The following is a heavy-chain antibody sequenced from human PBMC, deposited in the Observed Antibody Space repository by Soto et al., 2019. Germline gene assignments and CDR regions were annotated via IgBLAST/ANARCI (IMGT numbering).Heavy chain of an antibody. Sequence: GGSLRLSCAASGFTFSSYWMSWVRQAPGKGLEWVANIKQDGSEKYYVDSVKGRSTISRDNAKNSLYLQMNSLRAEDTAVYYCARDRVARRYGMDVWGQGTTVTVSS. J-gene: IGHJ6*02. CDR3: ARDRVARRYGMDV. CDR2: IKQDGSEK. CDR1: GFTFSSYW. V-gene: IGHV3-7*05. D-gene: IGHD5-12*01.